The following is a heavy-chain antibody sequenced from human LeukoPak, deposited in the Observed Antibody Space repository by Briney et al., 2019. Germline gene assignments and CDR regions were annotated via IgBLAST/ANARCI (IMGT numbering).Heavy chain of an antibody. V-gene: IGHV3-23*01. CDR2: ISGSGGRI. CDR1: GLTFSSYA. CDR3: AKDQVYDSSGYYGSFDY. Sequence: GGSLRLSCAASGLTFSSYAMSWVRQAPGKGLEWVSAISGSGGRIYYADSVKGRFTISRDNSKNTLYLQMSSLRAEDTAVYYCAKDQVYDSSGYYGSFDYGGPGTLLTVSS. J-gene: IGHJ4*01. D-gene: IGHD3-22*01.